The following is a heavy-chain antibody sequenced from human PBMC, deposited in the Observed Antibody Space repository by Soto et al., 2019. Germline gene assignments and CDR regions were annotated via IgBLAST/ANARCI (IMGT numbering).Heavy chain of an antibody. J-gene: IGHJ5*02. D-gene: IGHD4-17*01. CDR1: GGSISSGGYS. Sequence: QLQLQESGSGLVKPSQTLSLTCAVSGGSISSGGYSWSWIRQPPGKGLEWIGYIYHSGSTYYNPSVKSRVTISVDRSKNQFSLKLSSVTAADTAVYYCARSTVTKIVNWFDPWGQGTLVTVSS. CDR3: ARSTVTKIVNWFDP. CDR2: IYHSGST. V-gene: IGHV4-30-2*01.